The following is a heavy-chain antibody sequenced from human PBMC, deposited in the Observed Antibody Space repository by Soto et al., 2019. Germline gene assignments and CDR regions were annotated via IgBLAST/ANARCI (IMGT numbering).Heavy chain of an antibody. CDR3: GSGYYYPFDY. Sequence: PSETLSLTCTVSGGSISSYYWNWIRQSPGKGLEWIGYIHYSGSTNYNPSLKSRVTISVDTSKNQFSLKLSSVTAADTAVYYCGSGYYYPFDYWGQGTLVTVSS. J-gene: IGHJ4*02. D-gene: IGHD3-22*01. CDR2: IHYSGST. CDR1: GGSISSYY. V-gene: IGHV4-59*01.